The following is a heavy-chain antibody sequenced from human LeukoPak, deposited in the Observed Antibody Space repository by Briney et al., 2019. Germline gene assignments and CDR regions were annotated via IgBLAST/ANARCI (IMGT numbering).Heavy chain of an antibody. D-gene: IGHD3-22*01. J-gene: IGHJ4*02. CDR3: ARDSFGSGYYYGNFDY. CDR2: ISYDGSNK. Sequence: AGGSLRLSCAASGFTFSSYAMHWVRQAPGKGLEWVAVISYDGSNKYYADSVKGRFTISRDNSKSTLYLQMNSLRAEDTAVYYCARDSFGSGYYYGNFDYWGQGTLVTVSS. CDR1: GFTFSSYA. V-gene: IGHV3-30-3*01.